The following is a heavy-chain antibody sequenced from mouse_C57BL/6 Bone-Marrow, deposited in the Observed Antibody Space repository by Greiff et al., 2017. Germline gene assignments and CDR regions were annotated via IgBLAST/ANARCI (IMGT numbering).Heavy chain of an antibody. Sequence: EVKLMESGAELVRPGSSVKMSCKTSGYTFTSYGINWVKQRPGQGLEWIGYIYIENGYTAYNEKFKGKATLTTDKSSSTAYMQLSSLTSEDSAIYFCARSFTPMDYWGQGTTLTVSS. D-gene: IGHD2-12*01. J-gene: IGHJ2*01. CDR3: ARSFTPMDY. CDR1: GYTFTSYG. V-gene: IGHV1-58*01. CDR2: IYIENGYT.